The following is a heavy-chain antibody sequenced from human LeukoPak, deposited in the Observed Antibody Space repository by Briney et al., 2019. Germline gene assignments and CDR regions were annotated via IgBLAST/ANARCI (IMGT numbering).Heavy chain of an antibody. CDR3: AREGGYFDVYYYYMDV. J-gene: IGHJ6*03. CDR1: GFTFSGNW. CDR2: IKQDGSEK. D-gene: IGHD3-9*01. Sequence: PGGSLRLSCAASGFTFSGNWMSWVRQAPGKGLEWVANIKQDGSEKYYVDSVKGRFTISRDNAKNSLYLQMNSLRAEDTAVYYCAREGGYFDVYYYYMDVWGKGTTVTVSS. V-gene: IGHV3-7*01.